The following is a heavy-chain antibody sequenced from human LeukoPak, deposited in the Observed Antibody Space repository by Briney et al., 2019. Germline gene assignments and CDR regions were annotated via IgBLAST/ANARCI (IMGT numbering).Heavy chain of an antibody. V-gene: IGHV1-2*02. CDR2: INPNSGGT. Sequence: ASVKVSCKASGYTFTGYYMHWVRQAPGQGLEWMGWINPNSGGTNYAQKFQGRVTMTRDTSISTAYMELSRLRSDDTAVYYCARDLAGVGAPDYFDYWGQGTLVTVSS. J-gene: IGHJ4*02. D-gene: IGHD1-26*01. CDR3: ARDLAGVGAPDYFDY. CDR1: GYTFTGYY.